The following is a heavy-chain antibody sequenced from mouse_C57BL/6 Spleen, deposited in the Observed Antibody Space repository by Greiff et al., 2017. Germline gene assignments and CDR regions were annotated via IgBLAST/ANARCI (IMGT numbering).Heavy chain of an antibody. CDR3: TRWASWFAY. Sequence: QVQLKESGAELVRPGASVTLSCKASGYTFTDYEMHWVKQTPVHGLEWIGAIDPETGGTAYNQKFKGKAILTADKSSSTAYMELRSLTSEYSAVYYCTRWASWFAYWGQGTLVTVSA. V-gene: IGHV1-15*01. CDR1: GYTFTDYE. CDR2: IDPETGGT. J-gene: IGHJ3*01.